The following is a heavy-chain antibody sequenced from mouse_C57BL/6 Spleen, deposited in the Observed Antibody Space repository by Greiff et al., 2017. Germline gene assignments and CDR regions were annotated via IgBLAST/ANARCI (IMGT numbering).Heavy chain of an antibody. CDR3: ARDGESGWYFDV. Sequence: EVKLVESGGGLVQSGRSLRLSCATSGFTFSDFYMEWVRQAPGKGLEWIAASRNKANDYTTEYSASVKGRFIVSRDTSQSILYLQMNALRAEDTAIYYCARDGESGWYFDVWGTGTTVTVSS. CDR2: SRNKANDYTT. V-gene: IGHV7-1*01. CDR1: GFTFSDFY. J-gene: IGHJ1*03. D-gene: IGHD3-1*01.